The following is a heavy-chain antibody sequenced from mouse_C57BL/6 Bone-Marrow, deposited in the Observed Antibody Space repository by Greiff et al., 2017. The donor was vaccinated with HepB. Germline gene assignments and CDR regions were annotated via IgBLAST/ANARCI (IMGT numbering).Heavy chain of an antibody. J-gene: IGHJ2*01. CDR3: AYSNYVREYYFDY. V-gene: IGHV1-50*01. D-gene: IGHD2-5*01. Sequence: QVQLQQPGAELVKPGASVKLSCKASGYTFTSYWMQWVKQRPGQGLEWIGEIDPSDSYTNYNQKFKGKATLTVDTSSSTAYMQLSSLTSEDSAVYYCAYSNYVREYYFDYWGQGTTLTVSS. CDR2: IDPSDSYT. CDR1: GYTFTSYW.